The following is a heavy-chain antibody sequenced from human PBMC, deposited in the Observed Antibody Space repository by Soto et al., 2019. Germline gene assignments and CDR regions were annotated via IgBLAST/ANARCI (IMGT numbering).Heavy chain of an antibody. CDR1: GGSIRSSY. D-gene: IGHD2-2*01. J-gene: IGHJ3*02. V-gene: IGHV4-4*07. Sequence: NPSETLSLTCTVSGGSIRSSYWSWIRQPAGKGLEWIGRFYNNGITNYNPSLKSRVTMSVDTSNNQFSLKLSSVTAADTAMYFCARELGFCSSTNCYLGAFDIWGQGTMVTVSS. CDR3: ARELGFCSSTNCYLGAFDI. CDR2: FYNNGIT.